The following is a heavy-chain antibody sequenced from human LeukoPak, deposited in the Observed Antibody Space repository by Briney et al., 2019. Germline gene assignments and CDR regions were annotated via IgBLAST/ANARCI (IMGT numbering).Heavy chain of an antibody. D-gene: IGHD2-21*01. Sequence: ASVKVSCKASGFTFINFAFGWVRQAPGQGLEWMGGVIPLFGTAHYTQKFQGRVTFTADKSTTTAYMELRGLESDDTAVYYCARDSFTVIHPQHDAFDIWGQGTMLTVSS. CDR3: ARDSFTVIHPQHDAFDI. CDR1: GFTFINFA. CDR2: VIPLFGTA. J-gene: IGHJ3*02. V-gene: IGHV1-69*06.